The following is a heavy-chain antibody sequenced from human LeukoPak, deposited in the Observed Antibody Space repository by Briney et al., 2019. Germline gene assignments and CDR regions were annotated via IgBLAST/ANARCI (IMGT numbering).Heavy chain of an antibody. J-gene: IGHJ4*02. Sequence: PSETLSLTCTVSGDSISSSSSGYYWGWIRQPPGEGLEWIGSIYYTGSTYYNSSLKSRVTISVDTSKNQFSLNLSSVTAADTAVYYCARQPALTHSRFDFWGQGTLVTVSS. CDR2: IYYTGST. CDR1: GDSISSSSSGYY. CDR3: ARQPALTHSRFDF. V-gene: IGHV4-39*01.